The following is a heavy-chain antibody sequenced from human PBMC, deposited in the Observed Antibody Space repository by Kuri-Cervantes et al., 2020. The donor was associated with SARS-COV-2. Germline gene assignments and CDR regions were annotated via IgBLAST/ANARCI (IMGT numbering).Heavy chain of an antibody. CDR1: GFIFSSHS. V-gene: IGHV3-7*01. J-gene: IGHJ6*03. CDR3: ARDNLWLDYYYMDV. D-gene: IGHD2-21*01. CDR2: IKQDGSEK. Sequence: GGSLRLSCAASGFIFSSHSMNWVRQAPGKGLEWVANIKQDGSEKYYVDSVKGRFTISRDNAKNSLYLQMNSLRAEDTAVYYCARDNLWLDYYYMDVWGKGTTVTVSS.